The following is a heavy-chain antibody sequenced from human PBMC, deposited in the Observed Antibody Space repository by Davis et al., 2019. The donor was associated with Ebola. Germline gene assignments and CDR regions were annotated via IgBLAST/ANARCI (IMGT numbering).Heavy chain of an antibody. V-gene: IGHV3-7*03. CDR3: ARDVATIYFCYFDY. J-gene: IGHJ4*02. CDR2: IKQDGSEK. Sequence: GESLKISCAASGFTFNKYEMNWVRQAPGKGLEWVANIKQDGSEKYYVDSVKGRFTISRDNAKNSLYLQMNSLRAEDTAVYYCARDVATIYFCYFDYWGQGTLVTVSS. D-gene: IGHD5-12*01. CDR1: GFTFNKYE.